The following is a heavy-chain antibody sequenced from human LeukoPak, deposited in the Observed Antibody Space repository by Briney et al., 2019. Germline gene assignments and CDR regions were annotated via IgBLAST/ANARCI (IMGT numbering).Heavy chain of an antibody. Sequence: GGSLRPSCAASGFPFSSYTFNWVRQAPGKGLEWVSSISTSHSYIYYADSVKGRFTISRDNAKNSLYLQMNSLRAEDTAVYYCARADVYEFWTGYFYYYYYMDVWGKGTTVTVSS. CDR1: GFPFSSYT. CDR2: ISTSHSYI. D-gene: IGHD3-3*01. CDR3: ARADVYEFWTGYFYYYYYMDV. J-gene: IGHJ6*03. V-gene: IGHV3-21*01.